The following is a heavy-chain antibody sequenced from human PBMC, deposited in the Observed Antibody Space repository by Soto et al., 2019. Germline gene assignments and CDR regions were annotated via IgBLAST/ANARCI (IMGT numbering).Heavy chain of an antibody. CDR3: ARADSSSWHDAFDI. D-gene: IGHD6-13*01. CDR1: VFTFSSYS. V-gene: IGHV3-21*01. Sequence: GGSLRLSCASSVFTFSSYSMNWVRQAPGKGLEWVSSISSSSSYIYYADSVKGRFTISRDNAKNSLYLQMNSLRAEDTAVYYCARADSSSWHDAFDIWGQGTMVTVSS. CDR2: ISSSSSYI. J-gene: IGHJ3*02.